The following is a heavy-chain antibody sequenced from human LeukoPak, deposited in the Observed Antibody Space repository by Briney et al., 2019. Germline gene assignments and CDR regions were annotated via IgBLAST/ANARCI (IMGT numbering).Heavy chain of an antibody. CDR3: ARGGRIVVASRVWFDP. CDR1: GFTFSSYW. CDR2: IQQDGSEK. V-gene: IGHV3-7*01. J-gene: IGHJ5*02. D-gene: IGHD3-22*01. Sequence: GGSLRLSCAASGFTFSSYWMSWVRQAPGKGLEWVANIQQDGSEKHYVDSVKGRFTISRDNAKNSLDLQMNSLRAEDTAVYYCARGGRIVVASRVWFDPWGQGTLVTVSS.